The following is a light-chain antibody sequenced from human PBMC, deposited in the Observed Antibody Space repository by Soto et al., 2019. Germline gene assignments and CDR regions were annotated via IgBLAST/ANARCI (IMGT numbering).Light chain of an antibody. CDR3: LLSYRGDYV. CDR2: DTA. Sequence: QTVVTQEPSLTVSPGGTVTLTCGSTTGAVTYGHYPYWFQQKPGQAPRTLIYDTANKFSWTPVRFSGSLLGGKAALTLSGAQPEDEAEYYCLLSYRGDYVFGPGTKVTVL. V-gene: IGLV7-46*01. J-gene: IGLJ1*01. CDR1: TGAVTYGHY.